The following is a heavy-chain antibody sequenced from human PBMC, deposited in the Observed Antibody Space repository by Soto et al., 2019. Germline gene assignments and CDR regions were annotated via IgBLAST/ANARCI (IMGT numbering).Heavy chain of an antibody. D-gene: IGHD3-10*01. V-gene: IGHV6-1*01. CDR3: ARGLNCVASVSSSYGLDV. CDR2: TYYRSKWYN. Sequence: SQTLSLTCAISGDSVSSNSAAWNWIRQSPSRALEWLGRTYYRSKWYNDFAVSVESRITINPDPSKNQFSLQLNSVTPEDTAIYYGARGLNCVASVSSSYGLDVWGQGTTVTVSS. CDR1: GDSVSSNSAA. J-gene: IGHJ6*02.